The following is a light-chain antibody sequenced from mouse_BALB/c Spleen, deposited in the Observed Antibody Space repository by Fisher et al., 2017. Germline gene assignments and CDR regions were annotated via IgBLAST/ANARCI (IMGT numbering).Light chain of an antibody. J-gene: IGKJ1*01. V-gene: IGKV4-70*01. CDR2: DTS. CDR3: HQRSSYPT. Sequence: IVLTQSPAIMSASPGEKVSMTCSASSSITYMHWYQQKPVTSPKRWIYDTSKLASGVPARFSGSGSGTSYSLTISSMEAEDAATYYCHQRSSYPTVGGGTKLEIK. CDR1: SSITY.